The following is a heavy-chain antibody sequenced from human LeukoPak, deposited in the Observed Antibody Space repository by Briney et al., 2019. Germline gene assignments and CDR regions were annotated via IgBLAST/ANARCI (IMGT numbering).Heavy chain of an antibody. D-gene: IGHD3-22*01. CDR1: GGSISSYY. J-gene: IGHJ3*02. V-gene: IGHV4-59*01. Sequence: SETLSLTSTVSGGSISSYYWSWIRQPPGKGLEWIGYINYSGSTNYNPSLKSRVTISVDTSKNQFSLKLSSVTAADTAVYYCARELANYYDSSGDAFDIWGQGTMVTVSS. CDR3: ARELANYYDSSGDAFDI. CDR2: INYSGST.